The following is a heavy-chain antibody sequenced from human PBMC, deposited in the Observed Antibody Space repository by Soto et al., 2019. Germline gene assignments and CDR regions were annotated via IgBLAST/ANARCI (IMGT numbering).Heavy chain of an antibody. CDR2: IPQEGVDG. J-gene: IGHJ6*02. CDR1: GFTFSMYS. CDR3: ARDHLILPAHDFFYGSDV. D-gene: IGHD2-21*02. V-gene: IGHV3-7*03. Sequence: PGGSLRLSCEVSGFTFSMYSMIWVRQSPGKGLEWVAKIPQEGVDGHYADSVKGRFTISRDNGKNSLYLQLNNLRAEDTAVYYCARDHLILPAHDFFYGSDVWGRGATVTVSS.